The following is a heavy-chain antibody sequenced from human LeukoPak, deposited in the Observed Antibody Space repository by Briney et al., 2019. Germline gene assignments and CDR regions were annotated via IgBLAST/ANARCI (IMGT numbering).Heavy chain of an antibody. V-gene: IGHV3-21*01. CDR3: ARSNSGYDFGSFNFDY. CDR2: ISSSSSYI. J-gene: IGHJ4*02. D-gene: IGHD5-12*01. Sequence: GGSLRLSCAASGFTFSSYSMNWVRQAPGKGLEWVSSISSSSSYIYYADSVKGRFTISRGNAKNSLYLQMNSLRAEDTAVYYCARSNSGYDFGSFNFDYWGQGILVTVSS. CDR1: GFTFSSYS.